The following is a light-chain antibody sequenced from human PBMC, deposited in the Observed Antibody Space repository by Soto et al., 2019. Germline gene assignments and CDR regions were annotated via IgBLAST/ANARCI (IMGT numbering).Light chain of an antibody. Sequence: IQMTPSPSSLSASVGDRVTISCRACQSISSYLNWYQQKTRKAPKLLIYAASSLQSGVPSSFSGSGSGTDFTNTISSLQPEDFAYYYCQQSYSTPRTFGGGTKVDIK. CDR3: QQSYSTPRT. J-gene: IGKJ4*02. CDR1: QSISSY. CDR2: AAS. V-gene: IGKV1-39*01.